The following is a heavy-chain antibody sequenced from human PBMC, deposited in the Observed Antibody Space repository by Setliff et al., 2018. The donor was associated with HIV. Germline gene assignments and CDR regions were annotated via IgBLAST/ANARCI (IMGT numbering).Heavy chain of an antibody. D-gene: IGHD4-17*01. Sequence: ASVKVSCKASGYSFTPYHMHWVLQAPGQGLEWMGWINPNSGGTDYAQKFQGSVTMTRDTSIITAYMELSSLTSADTAVYYCARDTVKATFSDYWGQGTLVTVSS. J-gene: IGHJ4*02. CDR1: GYSFTPYH. CDR2: INPNSGGT. CDR3: ARDTVKATFSDY. V-gene: IGHV1-2*02.